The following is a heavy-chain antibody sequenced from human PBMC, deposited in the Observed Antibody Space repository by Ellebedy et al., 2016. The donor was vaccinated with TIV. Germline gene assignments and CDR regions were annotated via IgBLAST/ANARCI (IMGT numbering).Heavy chain of an antibody. V-gene: IGHV3-13*01. CDR3: ARLLYYFGSGTSSNEYYFDS. CDR1: GFSFSSSD. Sequence: GGSLRLSCAASGFSFSSSDMHWVRQVTGKGLEWVSAIGTADDTYYAGSVKGRFIISRENAKNSLYLQMNSLRAGDTAVYYCARLLYYFGSGTSSNEYYFDSWGQGTLVTVSS. J-gene: IGHJ4*02. D-gene: IGHD3-10*01. CDR2: IGTADDT.